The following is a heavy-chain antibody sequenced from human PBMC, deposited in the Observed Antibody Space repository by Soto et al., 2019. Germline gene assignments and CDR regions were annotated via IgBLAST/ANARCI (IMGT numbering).Heavy chain of an antibody. J-gene: IGHJ4*02. CDR1: GDSVSSGSYY. D-gene: IGHD2-8*01. Sequence: PSETLSLTCSVSGDSVSSGSYYWSWIRQPPGRGLQWIGYIYDSVFYRGSTNYNPSLKSRVTMSVDTSKNQFSLKLNSVTAADTAVHYCARVNGGPYYFDRWGQGTVVTVSS. V-gene: IGHV4-61*01. CDR3: ARVNGGPYYFDR. CDR2: IYDSVFYRGST.